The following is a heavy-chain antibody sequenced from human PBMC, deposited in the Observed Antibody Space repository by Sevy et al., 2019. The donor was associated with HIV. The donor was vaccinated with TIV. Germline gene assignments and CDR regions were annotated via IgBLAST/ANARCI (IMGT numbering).Heavy chain of an antibody. CDR1: GFPFRKYS. Sequence: GGSLRLSCSASGFPFRKYSMSWVRQPPGKGLGWVSNFSFGCGEKNYADSVKGRFTISRENSKSSVYLQMNNLRPEDTAVYYCAREGCTKPHDYWGQGTLVTVSS. V-gene: IGHV3-23*01. CDR2: FSFGCGEK. D-gene: IGHD2-8*01. CDR3: AREGCTKPHDY. J-gene: IGHJ4*02.